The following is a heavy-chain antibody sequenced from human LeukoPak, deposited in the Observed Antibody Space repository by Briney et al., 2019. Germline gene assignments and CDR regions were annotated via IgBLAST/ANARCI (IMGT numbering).Heavy chain of an antibody. CDR1: GFTFSSYG. V-gene: IGHV3-33*01. D-gene: IGHD3-10*01. J-gene: IGHJ4*02. CDR2: IWYDGSNK. Sequence: GGSLRLSCAASGFTFSSYGMHWVRQAPGKGLEWVAVIWYDGSNKYYADSVKGRFTISRDNSKNTLYLQMNSLRAEDTAVYYCARGDHYYGSGSYYSPLDYWGQGTLVTVSS. CDR3: ARGDHYYGSGSYYSPLDY.